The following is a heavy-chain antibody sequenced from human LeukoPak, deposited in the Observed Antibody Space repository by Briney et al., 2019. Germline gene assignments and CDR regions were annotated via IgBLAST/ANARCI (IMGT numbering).Heavy chain of an antibody. D-gene: IGHD2-2*01. CDR3: ASTERCSTTCPLDY. CDR1: GGSISSYH. CDR2: TYYSGRT. V-gene: IGHV4-59*12. Sequence: KPSETLSLTCTVSGGSISSYHWSWIRQPPGKGLEWIGYTYYSGRTNYNPSLKSRVTISLDTSMKKFSLKLNSVTAADTAVYYCASTERCSTTCPLDYWGQGTLVTVSS. J-gene: IGHJ4*02.